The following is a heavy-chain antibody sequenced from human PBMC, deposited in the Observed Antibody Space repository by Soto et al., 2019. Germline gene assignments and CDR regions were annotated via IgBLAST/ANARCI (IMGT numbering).Heavy chain of an antibody. J-gene: IGHJ4*02. CDR3: ARVAYNWNRDFDY. CDR1: GGSISSGGYY. Sequence: QVQLQESGPGLVKPSQTLSLTCTVSGGSISSGGYYWSWIRQHPGKGLEWIGYIYFSGNTYYNPSPKSRVTISVDTSKNQFSLKLSSVTAADTAVYYCARVAYNWNRDFDYWGQGTLVTVSS. CDR2: IYFSGNT. V-gene: IGHV4-31*03. D-gene: IGHD1-20*01.